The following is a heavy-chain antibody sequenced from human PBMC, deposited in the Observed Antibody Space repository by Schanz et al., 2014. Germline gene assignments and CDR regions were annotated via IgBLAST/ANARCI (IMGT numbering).Heavy chain of an antibody. Sequence: QVQLVQSGAEMKKPGASVKVSCKASGYTFTSYDFNWVRQAPGQGLEWMGRIIPILGIANYAQKIQGRVTMTTDTSTSTAYMELRNLRSDDTAVYYCARAKRFGDMDVWGQGTTVTVSS. D-gene: IGHD3-10*01. V-gene: IGHV1-69*09. CDR2: IIPILGIA. CDR3: ARAKRFGDMDV. J-gene: IGHJ6*02. CDR1: GYTFTSYD.